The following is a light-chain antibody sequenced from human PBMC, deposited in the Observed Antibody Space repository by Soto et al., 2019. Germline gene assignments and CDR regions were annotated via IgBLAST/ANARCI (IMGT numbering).Light chain of an antibody. J-gene: IGLJ1*01. CDR2: EVN. Sequence: QSALTQPPSASGPPGQSVTISCTGSNNDIGGYTYASWYQQLPGKAPKLIIYEVNKRPSGIPDRFSGSKSGNTASLTVSGLQPEDEAEYFCSSYSRSINYVFGTGTKVTVL. CDR1: NNDIGGYTY. CDR3: SSYSRSINYV. V-gene: IGLV2-8*01.